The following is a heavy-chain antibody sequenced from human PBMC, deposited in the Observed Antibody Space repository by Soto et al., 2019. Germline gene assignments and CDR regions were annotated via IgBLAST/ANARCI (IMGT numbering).Heavy chain of an antibody. V-gene: IGHV4-30-4*01. CDR2: IYYSGST. D-gene: IGHD5-18*01. J-gene: IGHJ6*02. CDR1: GGSISSGDYY. Sequence: SETLSLTCTVSGGSISSGDYYWSWIRQPPGKGLEWIGYIYYSGSTYHNPSLKSRVTISVDTSKNQFSLKLSSVTAADTAMYYCARALIQLWPHYYYGMDVWGQVTTVTVSS. CDR3: ARALIQLWPHYYYGMDV.